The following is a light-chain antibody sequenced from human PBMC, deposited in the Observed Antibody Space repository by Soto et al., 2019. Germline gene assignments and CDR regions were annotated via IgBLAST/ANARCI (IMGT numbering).Light chain of an antibody. Sequence: YLAWYHQKPGKAPKLLIYAASSLQSGVPSRFSGSGSATDFTVIICRQHREAVAPYYYRHSSSTAWTFGQGTKVDIK. J-gene: IGKJ1*01. CDR2: AAS. CDR3: RHSSSTAWT. CDR1: Y. V-gene: IGKV1-39*01.